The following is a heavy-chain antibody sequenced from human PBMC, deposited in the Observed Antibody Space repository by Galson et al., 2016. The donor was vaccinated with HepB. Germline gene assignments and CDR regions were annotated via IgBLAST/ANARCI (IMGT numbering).Heavy chain of an antibody. V-gene: IGHV2-5*01. CDR1: GFSLTTTRVG. CDR3: THRQQFLGQDYYSNSRLYN. J-gene: IGHJ4*02. CDR2: IYWNDDK. Sequence: PALVKPTQTLTLTCTFSGFSLTTTRVGVGWIRQPPGKALEWLAVIYWNDDKHYNPSLRSRLTITKDTSKNQVFLTMTNMDPVDTATYYCTHRQQFLGQDYYSNSRLYNWGQGTLVTVSS. D-gene: IGHD4-11*01.